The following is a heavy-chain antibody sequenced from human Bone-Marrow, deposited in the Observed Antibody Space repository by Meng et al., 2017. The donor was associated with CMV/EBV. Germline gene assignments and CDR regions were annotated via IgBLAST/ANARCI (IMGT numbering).Heavy chain of an antibody. CDR2: IYYSGST. Sequence: SETLSLTCTGSGGSISSYYWSWIRQPPGKGLEWIGYIYYSGSTNYNPSLKSRVTISVDTSKNQFSLKLSSVTAADTAVYYCARNNGSGRSSKRVYYVMDVWGQGTTVTGYS. V-gene: IGHV4-59*12. J-gene: IGHJ6*01. CDR1: GGSISSYY. CDR3: ARNNGSGRSSKRVYYVMDV. D-gene: IGHD3-10*01.